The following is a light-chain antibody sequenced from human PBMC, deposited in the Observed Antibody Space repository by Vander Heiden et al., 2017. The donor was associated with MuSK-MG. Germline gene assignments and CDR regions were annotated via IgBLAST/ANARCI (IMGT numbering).Light chain of an antibody. Sequence: QAVLTQPSSLSASPGASASLTCTLRSGINVGTYRIYWYQQKPGSPPQYLLRYKSYSDKQQGSGVPSRFSGSKDASATAGTLLISGLQAEDESYYYSKIWHSSAVVFGGGTKLTVL. CDR1: SGINVGTYR. CDR3: KIWHSSAVV. CDR2: YKSYSDK. V-gene: IGLV5-45*03. J-gene: IGLJ2*01.